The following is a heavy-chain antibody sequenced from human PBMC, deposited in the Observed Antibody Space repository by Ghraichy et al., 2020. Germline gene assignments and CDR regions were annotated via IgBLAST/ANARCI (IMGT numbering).Heavy chain of an antibody. CDR3: GSDHLPHYYYGMDV. CDR1: GGTFSSYV. CDR2: IIPIFGTA. Sequence: SVKVSCKASGGTFSSYVISWVRQAPGQGLEWMGGIIPIFGTANYAQKFQGRVTITADESTSTAYMELSSLRSEDTAVYYCGSDHLPHYYYGMDVWGQGTTVTVSS. V-gene: IGHV1-69*13. J-gene: IGHJ6*02.